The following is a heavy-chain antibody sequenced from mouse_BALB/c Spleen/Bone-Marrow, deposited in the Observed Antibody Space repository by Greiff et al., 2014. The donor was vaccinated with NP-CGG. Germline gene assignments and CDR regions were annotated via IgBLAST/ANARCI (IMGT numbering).Heavy chain of an antibody. V-gene: IGHV1-87*01. Sequence: VKLQESGAELARPGASVKLSCKASGYTFTSYWMQWVKQRPGQGLEWIGAIYPGDGDTRYTQKFKGKATLTADTSSSTAYMQLSSLASEDSAVYYCSREGGYWGQGTTLTVSS. J-gene: IGHJ2*01. CDR3: SREGGY. CDR2: IYPGDGDT. CDR1: GYTFTSYW.